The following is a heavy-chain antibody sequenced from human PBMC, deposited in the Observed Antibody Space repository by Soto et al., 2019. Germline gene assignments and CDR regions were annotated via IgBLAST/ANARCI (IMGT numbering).Heavy chain of an antibody. CDR2: IYYSGST. J-gene: IGHJ5*02. V-gene: IGHV4-39*01. CDR3: ARLLWGVVVVAATSQFDP. Sequence: SETLSLTCTVSGGSISSSSYYWGWIRQPPAKGLEWIGSIYYSGSTYYNPSLKSRVTISVDTSKNQFSLKLSSVTAADTAVYYCARLLWGVVVVAATSQFDPWGQGTLVTVSS. D-gene: IGHD2-15*01. CDR1: GGSISSSSYY.